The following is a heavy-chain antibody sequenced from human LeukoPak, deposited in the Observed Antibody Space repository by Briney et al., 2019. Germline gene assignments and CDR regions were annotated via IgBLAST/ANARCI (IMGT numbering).Heavy chain of an antibody. Sequence: SETLSLTCTVSGGSISSSSYYWSWIRQPPGKGLEWIGYFYYSGSTNYNPSLKSRVTISLDTSKNQFSLKLSSVTAADTAVYYCAREHGFTSSWYVDYWGQGRLVTVSS. D-gene: IGHD6-13*01. V-gene: IGHV4-61*01. CDR2: FYYSGST. CDR1: GGSISSSSYY. CDR3: AREHGFTSSWYVDY. J-gene: IGHJ4*02.